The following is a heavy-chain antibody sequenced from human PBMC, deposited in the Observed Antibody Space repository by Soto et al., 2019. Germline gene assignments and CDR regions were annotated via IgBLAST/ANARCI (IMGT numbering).Heavy chain of an antibody. CDR3: ARETSSYGMDA. CDR2: INPSGGST. Sequence: ASVKVSCKASGYTFSSYYMHWVRQAPGQGLEWMGIINPSGGSTSYAQKFQGRVTMTRDTSTSTVYMELSSLRSEDTAVYYCARETSSYGMDAWGQGTTVTVSS. D-gene: IGHD1-1*01. J-gene: IGHJ6*02. CDR1: GYTFSSYY. V-gene: IGHV1-46*03.